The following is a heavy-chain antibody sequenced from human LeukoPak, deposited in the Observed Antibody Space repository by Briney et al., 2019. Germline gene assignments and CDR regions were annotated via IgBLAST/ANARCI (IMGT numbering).Heavy chain of an antibody. CDR1: GSTFSSYG. CDR2: IDKSSNPI. D-gene: IGHD1-1*01. Sequence: GGSLRLSCAASGSTFSSYGMHWVRQAPGKGLEWISYIDKSSNPIYYADSVKGRFTISRDSAKNSLYLQMNSLRAEDTAVYYCADNLSRWGQGTLVTVSS. V-gene: IGHV3-48*04. CDR3: ADNLSR. J-gene: IGHJ4*02.